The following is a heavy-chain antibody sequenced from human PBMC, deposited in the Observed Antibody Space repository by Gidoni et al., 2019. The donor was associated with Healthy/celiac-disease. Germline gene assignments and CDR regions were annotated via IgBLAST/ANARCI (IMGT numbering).Heavy chain of an antibody. CDR1: GFTFSSYA. D-gene: IGHD6-19*01. V-gene: IGHV3-23*01. CDR2: ISGSGGST. CDR3: AKVPTYDSGWYAFDY. Sequence: EVQLLESGGGLVQPGGSLRLSCAASGFTFSSYAMGWVRQVPGKGLEWVSAISGSGGSTYYADSVKGRFTISRDNSKNTLYLQMNSLRAEDTAVYYCAKVPTYDSGWYAFDYWGQGTLVTVSS. J-gene: IGHJ4*02.